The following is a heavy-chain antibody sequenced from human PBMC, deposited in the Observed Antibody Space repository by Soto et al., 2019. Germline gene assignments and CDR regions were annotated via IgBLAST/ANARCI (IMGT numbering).Heavy chain of an antibody. CDR2: IYYSGIT. D-gene: IGHD2-2*01. V-gene: IGHV4-59*12. CDR3: ARPRDVYSTSGAFDI. J-gene: IGHJ3*02. CDR1: GDSIRNSYY. Sequence: NPSETLSLTCTVSGDSIRNSYYWNWIRQPPGKGLDWIGYIYYSGITYYNPSLKSRVTMSVDPSKNQFSLTLTSVTATDTAVYYCARPRDVYSTSGAFDIWGQGTMVTVSS.